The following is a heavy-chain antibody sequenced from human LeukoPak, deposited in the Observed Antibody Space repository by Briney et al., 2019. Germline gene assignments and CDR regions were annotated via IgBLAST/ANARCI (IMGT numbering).Heavy chain of an antibody. V-gene: IGHV4-34*01. CDR3: ARVILFPNWFDP. D-gene: IGHD3-9*01. CDR2: INHSGST. CDR1: GGSFSGYY. J-gene: IGHJ5*02. Sequence: SETLSLTCAVYGGSFSGYYWSWIRQPPGEGLEWIGEINHSGSTNYNPSLKSRVTISVDTSKNQFSLKLSSVTAADTAVYYCARVILFPNWFDPWGQGTLVTVSS.